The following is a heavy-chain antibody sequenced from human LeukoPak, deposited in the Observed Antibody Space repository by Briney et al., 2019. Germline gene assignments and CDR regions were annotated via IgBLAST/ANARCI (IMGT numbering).Heavy chain of an antibody. D-gene: IGHD3-16*01. J-gene: IGHJ6*02. CDR2: IYHSGST. V-gene: IGHV4-4*02. CDR1: GGSISSSNW. Sequence: PSGTLSLTCAVSGGSISSSNWWSWVRQPPGKGLEWIGEIYHSGSTNYSPSLKSRVTISVDKSKNQFSLKLSSVTAADTAVYYCARVDEGGYYYYGMDVWGQGTTVTVSS. CDR3: ARVDEGGYYYYGMDV.